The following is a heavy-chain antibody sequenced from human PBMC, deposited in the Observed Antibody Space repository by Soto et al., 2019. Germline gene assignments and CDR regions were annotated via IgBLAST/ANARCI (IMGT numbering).Heavy chain of an antibody. Sequence: GGSLRLSCAASGFTFSSYWMSWVRQAPGKGLEWVANIKQDGSEKYYVDSVKGRFTISRDNAKNSLYLQMNSLRAEDTAVYYCARDERSYYYYYYYMDVWGKGTTVTVSS. CDR2: IKQDGSEK. CDR1: GFTFSSYW. J-gene: IGHJ6*03. V-gene: IGHV3-7*01. CDR3: ARDERSYYYYYYYMDV.